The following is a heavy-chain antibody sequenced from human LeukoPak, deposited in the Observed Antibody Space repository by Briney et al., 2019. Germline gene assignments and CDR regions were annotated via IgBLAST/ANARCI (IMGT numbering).Heavy chain of an antibody. CDR3: ARDPRSGSYFDY. J-gene: IGHJ4*02. Sequence: GGSLRLSCAASGFTFSTYWMSWVRQAPGKGLEYVANINQDGSEKYYVDSVKGRFTVSRDNAKNSLYLQMNSLRAEDTAVYYCARDPRSGSYFDYWGQGTLVTAFS. CDR1: GFTFSTYW. D-gene: IGHD1-26*01. CDR2: INQDGSEK. V-gene: IGHV3-7*01.